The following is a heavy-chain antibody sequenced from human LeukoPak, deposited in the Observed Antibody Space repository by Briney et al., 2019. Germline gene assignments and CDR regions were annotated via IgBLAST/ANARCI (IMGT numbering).Heavy chain of an antibody. CDR1: GFTFSSYS. J-gene: IGHJ4*02. Sequence: AGGSLRLSCAASGFTFSSYSMNWVRQAPGKGLEWVSSISSSSSYIYYADSVRGRFTISRDNAKNSLYLQMNSLRAEDTAVYYCARDSGIAVAGTVDYWGQGTLVTVSS. D-gene: IGHD6-19*01. CDR3: ARDSGIAVAGTVDY. V-gene: IGHV3-21*01. CDR2: ISSSSSYI.